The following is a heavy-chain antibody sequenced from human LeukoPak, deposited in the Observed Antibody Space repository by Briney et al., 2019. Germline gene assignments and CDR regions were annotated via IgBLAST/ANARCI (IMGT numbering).Heavy chain of an antibody. J-gene: IGHJ4*02. CDR2: INHTGST. CDR1: GGSFSGSY. Sequence: SETLSLTCAVYGGSFSGSYWSWIRQPPGKGLEWIGEINHTGSTKYNPSLNSRVTISVDTSKNHFSLKLSSVTAADTAVYYCARRSGIAVAGAFDYWGQGTLVTVSS. D-gene: IGHD6-19*01. CDR3: ARRSGIAVAGAFDY. V-gene: IGHV4-34*01.